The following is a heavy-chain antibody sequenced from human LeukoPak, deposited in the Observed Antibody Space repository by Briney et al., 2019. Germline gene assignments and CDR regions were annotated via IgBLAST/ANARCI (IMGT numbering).Heavy chain of an antibody. CDR3: ARDSGGGLVTFYYMDV. D-gene: IGHD6-19*01. CDR1: GYIFIGYY. V-gene: IGHV1-2*02. J-gene: IGHJ6*03. Sequence: ASVKVSCKTSGYIFIGYYMHWVRQAPGQGLEWMGWIDPKSGGTKYAQKFQGRVTMTRDTSISTAYMELSRLRSDDTAVYYCARDSGGGLVTFYYMDVWGKGTTVTVSS. CDR2: IDPKSGGT.